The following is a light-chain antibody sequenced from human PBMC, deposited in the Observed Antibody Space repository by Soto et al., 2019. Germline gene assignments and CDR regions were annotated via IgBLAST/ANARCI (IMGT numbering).Light chain of an antibody. J-gene: IGLJ3*02. CDR1: SSDVGTYNL. CDR3: CSYAGANTWV. V-gene: IGLV2-23*02. Sequence: QSALTQPASVSGSPGQSITISCTGTSSDVGTYNLVSWYQQHPGTAPKLMIYEVSERPSGVSNLFSGSKSGNTASLTISVLQADDDADYYGCSYAGANTWVFGGGTKLTVL. CDR2: EVS.